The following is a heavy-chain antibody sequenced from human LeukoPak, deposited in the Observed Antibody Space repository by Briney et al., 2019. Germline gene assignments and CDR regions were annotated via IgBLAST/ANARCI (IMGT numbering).Heavy chain of an antibody. D-gene: IGHD3-9*01. Sequence: GGSLRHSCAASGFTFSSYGMHWVRQAPGKGLEWVAVIWYDGSNKYYADSVKGRFTISRDNSKNTLYLQMNSLRAEDTAVYYCARDYDILTGYPTYYFDYWGQGTLVTVSS. CDR3: ARDYDILTGYPTYYFDY. V-gene: IGHV3-33*01. CDR1: GFTFSSYG. J-gene: IGHJ4*02. CDR2: IWYDGSNK.